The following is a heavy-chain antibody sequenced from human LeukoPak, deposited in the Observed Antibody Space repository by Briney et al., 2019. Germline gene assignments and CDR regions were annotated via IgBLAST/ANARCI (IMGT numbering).Heavy chain of an antibody. J-gene: IGHJ4*02. CDR1: GDSISNYC. CDR2: IYYSGTT. V-gene: IGHV4-59*01. Sequence: SETLSLTCAVSGDSISNYCWSWIRQPPGKGLEWIGCIYYSGTTYYKPSLKTRVTISVDTSKKQFSLKLSSATAADTAHYYCARAEINDYNRYWGQGILVIVSS. CDR3: ARAEINDYNRY. D-gene: IGHD4-11*01.